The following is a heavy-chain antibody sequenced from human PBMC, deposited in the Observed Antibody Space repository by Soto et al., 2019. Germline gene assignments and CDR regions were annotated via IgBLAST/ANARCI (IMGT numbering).Heavy chain of an antibody. CDR3: XXXXXYXXXXXXXXXXYXXMDV. J-gene: IGHJ6*02. Sequence: EVQLLESGGGLVQPGGSLRLSCAASGFTFSSYAMSWVRQXPXXXXXXXXXXXGXGGSTYYADSVKGRFTISRDNSKNTLYLQMNSLRAEDTXXYYCXXXXXYXXXXXXXXXXYXXMDVXGQGTTVTVSS. V-gene: IGHV3-23*01. CDR1: GFTFSSYA. CDR2: XXGXGGST.